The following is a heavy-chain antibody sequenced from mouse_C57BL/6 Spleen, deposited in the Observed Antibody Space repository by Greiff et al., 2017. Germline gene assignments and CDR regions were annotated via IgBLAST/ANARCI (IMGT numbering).Heavy chain of an antibody. CDR2: FYPGSGSI. J-gene: IGHJ2*01. D-gene: IGHD1-1*01. CDR3: ARHEEDYYGSSLYYFDY. V-gene: IGHV1-62-2*01. Sequence: QVQLQQSGAELVKPGASVKLSCKASGYTFTEYPIHWVKQRSGQGLEWIGWFYPGSGSIKYNEKFKDKATLTADKSSSTVYMELSRLTSEDAAVYFCARHEEDYYGSSLYYFDYWGQGTTLTVSS. CDR1: GYTFTEYP.